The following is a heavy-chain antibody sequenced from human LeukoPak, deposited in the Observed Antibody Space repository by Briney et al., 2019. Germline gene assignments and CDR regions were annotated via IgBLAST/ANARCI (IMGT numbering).Heavy chain of an antibody. V-gene: IGHV3-7*01. CDR1: GFTFSSYW. Sequence: PGGSLRLSCAASGFTFSSYWMSWVRQAPGKGLEWVANIRQDGSEIYSADSVRGRFTVSRDSAKNSLYLHMDSLRAEDTAVYYCARGAYSSGWAYFDHWGQGTLVTVSS. CDR3: ARGAYSSGWAYFDH. J-gene: IGHJ4*02. D-gene: IGHD6-19*01. CDR2: IRQDGSEI.